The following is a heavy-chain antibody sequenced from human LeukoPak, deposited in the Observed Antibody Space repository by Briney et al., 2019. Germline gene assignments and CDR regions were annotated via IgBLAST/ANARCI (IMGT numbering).Heavy chain of an antibody. D-gene: IGHD2-2*01. CDR2: IYYSGST. J-gene: IGHJ4*02. CDR1: GGSISSSSYY. V-gene: IGHV4-39*07. Sequence: SETLSLTCTVSGGSISSSSYYWGWIRQPPGKGLEWIGSIYYSGSTYYNPSLKSRVTISVDTSKNQFSLKLSSVTAADTAVYYCARDLGLGDIVVVPAAIVGSLRGYFDYWGQGTLVTVSS. CDR3: ARDLGLGDIVVVPAAIVGSLRGYFDY.